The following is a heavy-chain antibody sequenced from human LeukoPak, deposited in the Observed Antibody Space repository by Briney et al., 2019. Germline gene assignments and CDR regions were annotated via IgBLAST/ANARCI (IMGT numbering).Heavy chain of an antibody. D-gene: IGHD6-19*01. V-gene: IGHV3-23*01. CDR2: ISGSGGNT. J-gene: IGHJ4*02. CDR1: GFTFNNYA. CDR3: AKDVAETGYSSGWYSAY. Sequence: GGSLRLSCAASGFTFNNYAMSWVRQAPGKGLKWVSGISGSGGNTYYADSVKGRFTISRDNSKNTLFLQMNSLRAEDTAVYYCAKDVAETGYSSGWYSAYWGQGTLVTVSS.